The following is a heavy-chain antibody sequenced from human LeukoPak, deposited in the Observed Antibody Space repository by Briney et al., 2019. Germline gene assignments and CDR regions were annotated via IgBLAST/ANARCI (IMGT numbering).Heavy chain of an antibody. CDR3: ARGTPRGPRVVVAATDLDY. Sequence: SQTLSLTCAISGDSVSSNSAAWNWIRQSPSRGLEWLGRTYYRSKWYNDYAVSVKSRITINPDTSKNQFSLQLNSVTPEDTAVYYCARGTPRGPRVVVAATDLDYWGQGTLVTVSS. CDR1: GDSVSSNSAA. D-gene: IGHD2-15*01. V-gene: IGHV6-1*01. J-gene: IGHJ4*02. CDR2: TYYRSKWYN.